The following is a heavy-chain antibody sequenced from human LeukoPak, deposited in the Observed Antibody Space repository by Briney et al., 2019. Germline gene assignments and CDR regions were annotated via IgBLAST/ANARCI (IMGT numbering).Heavy chain of an antibody. V-gene: IGHV3-7*03. D-gene: IGHD1-26*01. Sequence: PGGSLRLSCAASGFTSTTYWMSWVRQAPGKGLEWVANIKQDGAEKYYVDSVKGRFTISRDNAKNSLYLQMNSLRAEDTAVYYCAKDQGGATFDYWGQGTLVTVSS. J-gene: IGHJ4*02. CDR2: IKQDGAEK. CDR3: AKDQGGATFDY. CDR1: GFTSTTYW.